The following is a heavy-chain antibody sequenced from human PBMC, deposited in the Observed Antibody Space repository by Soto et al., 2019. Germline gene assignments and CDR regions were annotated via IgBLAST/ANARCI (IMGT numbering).Heavy chain of an antibody. CDR3: ARGPSTFPITMVRGVICAFDI. CDR2: INHSGST. V-gene: IGHV4-34*01. D-gene: IGHD3-10*01. CDR1: GGSFSGYY. J-gene: IGHJ3*02. Sequence: SETLSLTCAVYGGSFSGYYWSWIRQPPGKGLEWIGEINHSGSTNYNPSLKSRVTISVDTSKNQFSLKLSSVTAADTAVYYCARGPSTFPITMVRGVICAFDIWGQGTMVTVSS.